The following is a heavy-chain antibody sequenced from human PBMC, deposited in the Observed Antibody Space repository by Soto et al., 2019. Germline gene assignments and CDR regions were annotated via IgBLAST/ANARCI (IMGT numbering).Heavy chain of an antibody. Sequence: ASVKVSCKASGYTFTSYDINWVRQATGQGLEWMGWMNPNSGNTGYAQKFQGRVTMTRNTSISTAYMELSSLRSEDTAVYYCARVKAPLLWFGAILFDYWGQGTLVTVSS. V-gene: IGHV1-8*01. CDR1: GYTFTSYD. J-gene: IGHJ4*01. CDR3: ARVKAPLLWFGAILFDY. D-gene: IGHD3-10*01. CDR2: MNPNSGNT.